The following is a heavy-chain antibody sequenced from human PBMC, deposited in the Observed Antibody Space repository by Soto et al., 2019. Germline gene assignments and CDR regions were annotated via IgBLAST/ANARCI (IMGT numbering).Heavy chain of an antibody. CDR2: INAGNGNT. Sequence: GASVKVSCKASGYTFTSYAMHWVRQAPGQRLEWMGWINAGNGNTKYSQKFQGRVTITRDTSASTAYMELSSLRSEDTAVYYCARPGIAVARFDYWGQGTLVTVSS. CDR3: ARPGIAVARFDY. CDR1: GYTFTSYA. J-gene: IGHJ4*02. D-gene: IGHD6-19*01. V-gene: IGHV1-3*01.